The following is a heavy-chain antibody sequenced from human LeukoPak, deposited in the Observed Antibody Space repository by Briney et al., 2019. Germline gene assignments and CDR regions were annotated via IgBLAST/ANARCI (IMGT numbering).Heavy chain of an antibody. V-gene: IGHV4-39*07. J-gene: IGHJ6*03. Sequence: SETLSLTCTVSGGSISSSSYYWGWIRQPPGKGLEWIGSIYYSGSTHYNPSLKSRVTISVDTSKNQFSLKLSSVTAADTAVYYCARDPMVGGSYYYYYMDVWGKGTTVTVSS. CDR3: ARDPMVGGSYYYYYMDV. CDR1: GGSISSSSYY. D-gene: IGHD1-26*01. CDR2: IYYSGST.